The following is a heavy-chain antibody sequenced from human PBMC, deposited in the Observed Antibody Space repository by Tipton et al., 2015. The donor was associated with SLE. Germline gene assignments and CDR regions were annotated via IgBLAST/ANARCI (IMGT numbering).Heavy chain of an antibody. CDR2: INPSGGST. CDR1: GYTFISYY. J-gene: IGHJ3*02. Sequence: QVQLVQSGAEVKKPGASVKLSCKASGYTFISYYIHWGRQAPGQGLEWMGIINPSGGSTTYAQNFEGRVTMARETSTSTVYMERTSRRSEDTAVYYWARGGRASMVRFFDNWGQGTMVNVSS. V-gene: IGHV1-46*01. D-gene: IGHD2-8*01. CDR3: ARGGRASMVRFFDN.